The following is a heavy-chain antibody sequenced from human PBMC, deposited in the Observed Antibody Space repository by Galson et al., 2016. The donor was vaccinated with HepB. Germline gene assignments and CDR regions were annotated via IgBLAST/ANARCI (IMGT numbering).Heavy chain of an antibody. CDR1: GFTFSSYA. Sequence: LRLSCAASGFTFSSYAMHWVRQAPGKGLEYVSGINDNGGTTHYADFVKGRSTISRDNSKNTVYLQISSLRPEDTAVYKCVKDRRGTYSFDDWGQGTVVTVSS. J-gene: IGHJ4*02. CDR2: INDNGGTT. D-gene: IGHD3-16*01. V-gene: IGHV3-64D*06. CDR3: VKDRRGTYSFDD.